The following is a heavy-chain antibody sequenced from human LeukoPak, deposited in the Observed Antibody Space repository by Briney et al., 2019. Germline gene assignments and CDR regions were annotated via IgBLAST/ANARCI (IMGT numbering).Heavy chain of an antibody. J-gene: IGHJ4*02. CDR3: AKVSVFTPLRPVDY. CDR1: GGTFSSYA. CDR2: IIPILGIA. V-gene: IGHV1-69*04. Sequence: SVKVSCKASGGTFSSYAISWVRQAPGQGLEWMGRIIPILGIANYAQKFQGRVTITADKSTSTAYMELSSLRSEDTAVYYCAKVSVFTPLRPVDYWGQGTLVTVSS.